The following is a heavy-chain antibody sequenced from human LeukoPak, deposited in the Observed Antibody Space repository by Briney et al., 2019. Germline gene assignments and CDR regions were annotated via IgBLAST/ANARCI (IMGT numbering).Heavy chain of an antibody. CDR1: GGTFSSYA. V-gene: IGHV1-69*05. CDR3: AREGDSYGLTYFDY. J-gene: IGHJ4*02. D-gene: IGHD5-18*01. Sequence: ASVKVSCKASGGTFSSYAISWVRQAPGQGLEWMGRIIPIFGTANYAQKFQGRVTITTDESTSTAYMELSSLRSDDTAVYYCAREGDSYGLTYFDYWGQGALVTVSS. CDR2: IIPIFGTA.